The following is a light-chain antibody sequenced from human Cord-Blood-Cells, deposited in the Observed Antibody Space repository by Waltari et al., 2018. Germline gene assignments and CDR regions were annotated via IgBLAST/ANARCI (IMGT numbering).Light chain of an antibody. J-gene: IGKJ1*01. CDR1: QSISSW. V-gene: IGKV1-5*03. CDR2: KAS. Sequence: DLPVTPAPSPPAAIGGGRGTLPCRASQSISSWLAWYQQKPGKAPKLLIYKASSLESGVPSRFSGSGSGTEFTLTISSLQPDDFATYYCQQYNSYWTFGQGTKVEIK. CDR3: QQYNSYWT.